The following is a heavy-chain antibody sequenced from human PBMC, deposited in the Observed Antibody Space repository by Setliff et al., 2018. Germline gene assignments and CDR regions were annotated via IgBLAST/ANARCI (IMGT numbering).Heavy chain of an antibody. Sequence: NPSETLSLTCGASGGTFSDYFWTWIRQSPGKGLEWIGEINHSGSSNYNPSLKSRVTISIDTSNNQFSLKVTSVTAADTGIYYCARGRNVAARLLDSWGQGARVTVS. CDR2: INHSGSS. V-gene: IGHV4-34*08. CDR1: GGTFSDYF. D-gene: IGHD6-6*01. CDR3: ARGRNVAARLLDS. J-gene: IGHJ4*02.